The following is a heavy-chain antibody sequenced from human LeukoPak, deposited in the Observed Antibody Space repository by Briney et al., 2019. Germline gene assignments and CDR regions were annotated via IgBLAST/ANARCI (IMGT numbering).Heavy chain of an antibody. J-gene: IGHJ4*02. D-gene: IGHD3-10*01. CDR1: GFIFNSYG. V-gene: IGHV3-33*01. Sequence: GKSQRLSCAASGFIFNSYGMHWVRQAPGKGLEWVAVTWYGGNKRYHAESVKGRFTISRDNSKNTLYLQMNSLRVEDTAVYYCARDRGHYNSGSILDYWGQGTQVTVSS. CDR3: ARDRGHYNSGSILDY. CDR2: TWYGGNKR.